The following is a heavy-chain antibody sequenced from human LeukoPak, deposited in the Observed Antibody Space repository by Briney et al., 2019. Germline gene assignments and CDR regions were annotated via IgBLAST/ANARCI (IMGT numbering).Heavy chain of an antibody. V-gene: IGHV5-51*01. CDR2: IYPADSDA. CDR1: GYSFTRNW. D-gene: IGHD3-16*01. J-gene: IGHJ4*02. CDR3: ARPGQLGEYTPYYFDF. Sequence: GESLKISCKGSGYSFTRNWIGWVRQMPGKGLEYMGIIYPADSDARYSPSFQGQVTISADKSISTAYLQWSSLKASDTAMYYCARPGQLGEYTPYYFDFWGQGTLVTVSS.